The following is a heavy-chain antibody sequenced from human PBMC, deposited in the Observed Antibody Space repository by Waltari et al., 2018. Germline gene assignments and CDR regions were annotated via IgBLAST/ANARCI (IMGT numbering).Heavy chain of an antibody. D-gene: IGHD6-13*01. CDR3: ARRGSLAGTDWFDP. CDR1: GYSISSGYY. J-gene: IGHJ5*02. CDR2: IYHSGST. V-gene: IGHV4-38-2*02. Sequence: QVQLQESGPGLVKPSETLSLTCTASGYSISSGYYWGGIRPPPGKGLEWIGSIYHSGSTYYNPSLKSRVTISVDTSKNQFSLKLSSVTAADTAVYYCARRGSLAGTDWFDPWGQGTLVTVSS.